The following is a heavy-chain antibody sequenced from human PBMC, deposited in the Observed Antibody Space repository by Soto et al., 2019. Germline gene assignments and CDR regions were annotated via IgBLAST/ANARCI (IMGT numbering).Heavy chain of an antibody. V-gene: IGHV3-30-3*01. J-gene: IGHJ4*02. Sequence: GGSLRLSCAASGFTFSSYAMHWVRQAPGKGLEWVAVISYDGSNKYYADSVKGRFTISRDNSKNTLYLQMNSLRAEDTAVYYCARDLDIVATMAYLDYWGQGTLVTVSS. CDR2: ISYDGSNK. CDR1: GFTFSSYA. CDR3: ARDLDIVATMAYLDY. D-gene: IGHD5-12*01.